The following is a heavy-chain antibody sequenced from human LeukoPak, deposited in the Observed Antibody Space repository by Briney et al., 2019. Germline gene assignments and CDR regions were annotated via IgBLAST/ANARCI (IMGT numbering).Heavy chain of an antibody. CDR2: ITGSGDNT. CDR3: AKCSANSCYSSLDY. J-gene: IGHJ4*02. D-gene: IGHD2-15*01. CDR1: GFTFSSYG. Sequence: TGGSLRLSCAASGFTFSSYGMSWVRQTPGKGLEWVSSITGSGDNTYYADFVKGRFTISRDTSKNTLYLQMTRLRAEDTAVYYCAKCSANSCYSSLDYWGQGTLVTASS. V-gene: IGHV3-23*01.